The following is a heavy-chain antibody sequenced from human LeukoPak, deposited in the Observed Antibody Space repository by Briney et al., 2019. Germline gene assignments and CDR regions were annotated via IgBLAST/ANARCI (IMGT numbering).Heavy chain of an antibody. CDR2: ISSSSSYI. Sequence: PGGSLRLSCAASGFTFSSYAMNWVRQAPGKGLEWVSSISSSSSYIYYADSVKGRFTISRDNAKNSLYLQMNSLRAEDTAVYYCARDYYDSSGYYYEESNWFDPWGQGTLVTVSS. CDR3: ARDYYDSSGYYYEESNWFDP. D-gene: IGHD3-22*01. J-gene: IGHJ5*02. CDR1: GFTFSSYA. V-gene: IGHV3-21*01.